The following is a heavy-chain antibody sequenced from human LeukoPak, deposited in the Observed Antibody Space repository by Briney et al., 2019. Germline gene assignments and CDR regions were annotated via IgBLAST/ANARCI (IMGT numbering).Heavy chain of an antibody. J-gene: IGHJ4*02. D-gene: IGHD2-2*02. CDR1: GGSISSYY. V-gene: IGHV4-59*08. CDR2: IYYSGST. Sequence: PSETLSLTCTVSGGSISSYYWSWIRQPPGKGLEWIGYIYYSGSTNYNPSLKSRVTISVDTSKNQFSLKLSSVTAADTAVYYCARLTFEDIVVVPAAIPLYFDYWGQGTLVTVSS. CDR3: ARLTFEDIVVVPAAIPLYFDY.